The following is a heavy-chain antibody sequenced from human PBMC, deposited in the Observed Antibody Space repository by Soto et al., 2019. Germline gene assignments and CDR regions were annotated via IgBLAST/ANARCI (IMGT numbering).Heavy chain of an antibody. Sequence: QVQLVQSGAEVKKPGASVKVSCKASGYTFTSYGISWVRQAPGQGLEWMGWISAYNGNTNYAQKLQGRFNMTTDTSTSTAYMELRSLRSDDTAVYYCARDFSLGLGYCSGGSCPTTSFDYWGQGTLVTVSS. J-gene: IGHJ4*02. CDR3: ARDFSLGLGYCSGGSCPTTSFDY. D-gene: IGHD2-15*01. CDR2: ISAYNGNT. CDR1: GYTFTSYG. V-gene: IGHV1-18*01.